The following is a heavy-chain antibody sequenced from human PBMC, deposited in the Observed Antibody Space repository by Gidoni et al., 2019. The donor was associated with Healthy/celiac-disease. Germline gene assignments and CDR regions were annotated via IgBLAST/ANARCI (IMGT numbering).Heavy chain of an antibody. Sequence: QLQVQESGPGLVKPSETLSLTCTISGGSITSSSYYWGWIRQPPGKGMEWIGSIYYSGNTYYNPSLKSRVTISVDTSKNQFSLRLTSVTAADTAVYYCARDTKAYYYDSSPIDYWGQGTLVTVSS. CDR1: GGSITSSSYY. D-gene: IGHD3-22*01. CDR3: ARDTKAYYYDSSPIDY. CDR2: IYYSGNT. V-gene: IGHV4-39*07. J-gene: IGHJ4*02.